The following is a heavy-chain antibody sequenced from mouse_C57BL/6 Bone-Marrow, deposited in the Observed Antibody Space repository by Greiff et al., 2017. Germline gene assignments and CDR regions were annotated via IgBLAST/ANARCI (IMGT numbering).Heavy chain of an antibody. V-gene: IGHV5-6*01. CDR3: ARRGSRYFDV. Sequence: EVQLVESGGDLVKPGGSLKLSCAASGFTFSSYGMSWVRQTPDKRLEWVATIGSGGSYTYYPASVKGRFTISRDNAKNTLYLQMSSLKSEDTAMYYCARRGSRYFDVWGTGTTVTVSS. CDR1: GFTFSSYG. CDR2: IGSGGSYT. J-gene: IGHJ1*03.